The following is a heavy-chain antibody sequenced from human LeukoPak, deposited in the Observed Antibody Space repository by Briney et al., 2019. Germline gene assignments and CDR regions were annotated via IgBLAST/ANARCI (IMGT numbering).Heavy chain of an antibody. CDR2: IIPIFGTA. CDR1: GYTFSTYG. V-gene: IGHV1-69*13. J-gene: IGHJ4*02. D-gene: IGHD5-24*01. CDR3: ATDGYNGSLDY. Sequence: GASVKVSCKASGYTFSTYGISWVRQAPGQGLEWMGGIIPIFGTANYAQKFQGRVTITADESTSTAYMELSSLRSEDTAVYYCATDGYNGSLDYWGQGTLVTVSS.